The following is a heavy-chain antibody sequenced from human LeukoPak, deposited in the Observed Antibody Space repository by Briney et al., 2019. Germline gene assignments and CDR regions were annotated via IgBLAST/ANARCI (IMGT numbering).Heavy chain of an antibody. CDR2: ISTSGGNT. CDR3: ARVLGGATKPGYPY. Sequence: ASVKVSCKASGYTFTSYYMHWVRQAPGQGLEWMGIISTSGGNTGYAQKFQGRIIMTRDTSTSTVYLDLSSLRSDDTAVYYCARVLGGATKPGYPYWPQATVAAV. D-gene: IGHD1-26*01. V-gene: IGHV1-46*01. J-gene: IGHJ4*02. CDR1: GYTFTSYY.